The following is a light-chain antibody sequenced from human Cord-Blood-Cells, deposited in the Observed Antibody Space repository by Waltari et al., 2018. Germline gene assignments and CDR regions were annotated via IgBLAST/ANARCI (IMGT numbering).Light chain of an antibody. Sequence: SSELTQDPAVSVALGQTVRITCQGDSLRSYYASWYQQKPGQSPVLVIYGKNNRPPGIPGRFSGSSSGNTASLTITGAQAEDEADYYRKSRDSSGNHWVFGGGTKLTVL. CDR3: KSRDSSGNHWV. CDR2: GKN. CDR1: SLRSYY. V-gene: IGLV3-19*01. J-gene: IGLJ3*02.